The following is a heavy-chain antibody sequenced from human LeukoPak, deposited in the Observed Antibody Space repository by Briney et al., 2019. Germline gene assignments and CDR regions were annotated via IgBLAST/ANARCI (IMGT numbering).Heavy chain of an antibody. J-gene: IGHJ6*03. CDR2: IYYSGST. Sequence: SETLSLTCAVYGGSFSGYYWSWIRQPPGKGLEWIGYIYYSGSTNYNPSLKSRVTISVDTSKNQFSLKLSSVTAADTAVYYCARLLRTTPRYYYYYYMDVWGKGTTVTISS. CDR3: ARLLRTTPRYYYYYYMDV. V-gene: IGHV4-59*08. CDR1: GGSFSGYY. D-gene: IGHD1-14*01.